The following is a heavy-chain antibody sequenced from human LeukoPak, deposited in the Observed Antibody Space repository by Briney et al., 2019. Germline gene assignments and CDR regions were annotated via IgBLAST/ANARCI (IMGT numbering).Heavy chain of an antibody. CDR3: ARDLLTFDY. CDR2: IKQDGSEK. V-gene: IGHV3-7*01. J-gene: IGHJ4*02. D-gene: IGHD3-9*01. CDR1: GFTFTSYW. Sequence: PGGSLRLSCADSGFTFTSYWMSWVRQAPGKGLEWVANIKQDGSEKYYVDSVKGRFTISRDNAKNSLYLQMNSLRAEDTAVYYCARDLLTFDYWGQGTLVTVSS.